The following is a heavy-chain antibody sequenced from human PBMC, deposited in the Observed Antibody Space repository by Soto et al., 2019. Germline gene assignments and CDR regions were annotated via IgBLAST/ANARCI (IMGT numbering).Heavy chain of an antibody. D-gene: IGHD5-18*01. CDR2: ISGSGGST. V-gene: IGHV3-23*01. CDR1: GFTFSSYA. CDR3: AKEPPGLLLLGAEYFQH. Sequence: PGGSLRLSCAASGFTFSSYAMSWVRQAPGKGLEWVSAISGSGGSTYYADSVKGRFTISRDNSKNTLYLQMNSLRAEDTAVYYCAKEPPGLLLLGAEYFQHWGQGTLVTVSS. J-gene: IGHJ1*01.